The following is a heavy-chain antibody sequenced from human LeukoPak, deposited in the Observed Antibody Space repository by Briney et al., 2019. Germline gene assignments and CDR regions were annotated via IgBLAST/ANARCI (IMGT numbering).Heavy chain of an antibody. D-gene: IGHD1-26*01. CDR3: AKDSGSYYPNLDY. J-gene: IGHJ4*02. CDR1: GFTFDDYA. V-gene: IGHV3-9*01. Sequence: GGSLRLSCAASGFTFDDYAMHWVRQAPGKGLEWVSGISWNSGSIGYADSVKGRFTISRDNAKNSLYLQMNSLRAEDTVLYYCAKDSGSYYPNLDYWGQGTLVTVSS. CDR2: ISWNSGSI.